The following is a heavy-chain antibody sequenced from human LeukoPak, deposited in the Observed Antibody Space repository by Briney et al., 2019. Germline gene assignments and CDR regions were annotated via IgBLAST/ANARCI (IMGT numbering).Heavy chain of an antibody. CDR2: ISGSGGST. V-gene: IGHV3-23*01. J-gene: IGHJ4*02. Sequence: GGPLRLSCAASGFTFSSYAMSWVRQAPGKGLEWVSAISGSGGSTYYADSVKGRFTISRDNSKNTLYLQMNSLRAEDTAVYYCAKTRAARLRGDFDYWGQGTLVTVSS. D-gene: IGHD6-6*01. CDR3: AKTRAARLRGDFDY. CDR1: GFTFSSYA.